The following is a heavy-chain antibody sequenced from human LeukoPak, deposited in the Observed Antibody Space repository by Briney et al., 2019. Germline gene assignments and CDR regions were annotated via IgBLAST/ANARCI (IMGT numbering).Heavy chain of an antibody. CDR2: IYYSGST. V-gene: IGHV4-30-4*01. CDR3: AREYQLLWAGYFDL. J-gene: IGHJ2*01. CDR1: GGSISSGDFY. Sequence: SETLSLTCTVSGGSISSGDFYWSWIRQPPGKGLEWIGYIYYSGSTYYNPSLKSRVTISVDTSKNQFSLKLSSVTAADTAVYYCAREYQLLWAGYFDLWGRGTLVTVSS. D-gene: IGHD2-2*01.